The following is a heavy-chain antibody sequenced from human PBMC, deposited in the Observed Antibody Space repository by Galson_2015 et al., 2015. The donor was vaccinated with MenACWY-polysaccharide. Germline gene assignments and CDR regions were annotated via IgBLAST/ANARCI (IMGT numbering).Heavy chain of an antibody. CDR2: ISSSGSTI. D-gene: IGHD5-18*01. CDR1: GFTFSDYY. J-gene: IGHJ4*01. Sequence: SLRLSCAASGFTFSDYYMSWLRQAPGKGLEWVSYISSSGSTIYYADSVKGRFTISRDNAKNSLYLQMNSLRAEDTAVYYCARDRGIQLYYFDYWGQEPWSPSPQ. CDR3: ARDRGIQLYYFDY. V-gene: IGHV3-11*01.